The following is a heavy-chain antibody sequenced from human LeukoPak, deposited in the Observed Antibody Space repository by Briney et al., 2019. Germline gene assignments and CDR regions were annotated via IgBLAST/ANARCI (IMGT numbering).Heavy chain of an antibody. CDR2: IYYSGST. D-gene: IGHD6-19*01. CDR3: ARQNFYSNGRHIDY. J-gene: IGHJ4*02. Sequence: SETLSLTCTVSGGSISSSSYYWGWIRQPPGKGLEWIGSIYYSGSTYYNPSLKSRVTISVDTSKNQFSLKLSSVTAADTAVYYCARQNFYSNGRHIDYWGQGTLVTVSS. V-gene: IGHV4-39*01. CDR1: GGSISSSSYY.